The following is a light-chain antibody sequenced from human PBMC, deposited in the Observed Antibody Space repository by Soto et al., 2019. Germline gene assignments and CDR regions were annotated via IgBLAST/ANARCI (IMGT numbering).Light chain of an antibody. V-gene: IGKV3-20*01. Sequence: EIVLTQSPGTLSLSPGERATLSCRASQSVSDTYLAWYQQKPGQPPRLLIYGASNRATGIPARFSGSGSGTDFTLTVSRLEPEDFAVYYCQFGTLVWTFGQGTKVEIK. CDR2: GAS. CDR1: QSVSDTY. J-gene: IGKJ1*01. CDR3: QFGTLVWT.